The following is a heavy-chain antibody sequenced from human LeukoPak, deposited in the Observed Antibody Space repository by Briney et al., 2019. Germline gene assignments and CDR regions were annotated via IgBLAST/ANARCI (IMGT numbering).Heavy chain of an antibody. D-gene: IGHD1-14*01. Sequence: ETLSLTCSVSGDSISTYYWSWIRQPPGKGLEWIGFVYYGGNTDYNPSLKSRVTISVDTSKKQFSLNLNSVTAADTAVFYFSARNHLGLRAFFNYGGQGALATAS. CDR2: VYYGGNT. V-gene: IGHV4-59*01. J-gene: IGHJ4*02. CDR1: GDSISTYY. CDR3: SARNHLGLRAFFNY.